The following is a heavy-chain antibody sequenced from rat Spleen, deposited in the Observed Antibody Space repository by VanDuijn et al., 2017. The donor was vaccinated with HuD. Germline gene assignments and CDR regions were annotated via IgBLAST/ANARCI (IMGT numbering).Heavy chain of an antibody. CDR1: GFTFSNYG. D-gene: IGHD1-11*01. V-gene: IGHV5-29*01. J-gene: IGHJ4*01. Sequence: EVQLVESGGGLVQPGRSMKLSCAASGFTFSNYGMAWVRPAPTKGLEWVATISYDGSSTYYSDSVRGRFTISRKNAEDTVYLQMNSLRSEDTATYYCVKEGNYGGLMDVWGQGASVTVSS. CDR2: ISYDGSST. CDR3: VKEGNYGGLMDV.